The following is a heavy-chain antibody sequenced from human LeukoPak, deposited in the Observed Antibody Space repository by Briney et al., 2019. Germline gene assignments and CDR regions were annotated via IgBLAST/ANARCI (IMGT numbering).Heavy chain of an antibody. J-gene: IGHJ5*02. Sequence: ASVKVSCKASGYTFTSYGISWVRQAPGQGLEWMGWISAYSGNTNYAQKLQGRVTMTTDTSTSTAYMELRSLRSDDTAVYYCARDHDYYGSGRGSRFDPWGQGTLVTVSS. CDR1: GYTFTSYG. CDR2: ISAYSGNT. D-gene: IGHD3-10*01. CDR3: ARDHDYYGSGRGSRFDP. V-gene: IGHV1-18*01.